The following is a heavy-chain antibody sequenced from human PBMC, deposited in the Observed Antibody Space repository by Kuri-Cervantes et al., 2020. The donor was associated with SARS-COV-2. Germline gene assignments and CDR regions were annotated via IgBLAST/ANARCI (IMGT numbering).Heavy chain of an antibody. J-gene: IGHJ4*02. D-gene: IGHD3-22*01. V-gene: IGHV4-39*01. CDR1: GGSISSSSYH. Sequence: GSLRLSCTVSGGSISSSSYHWGWIRQPPGKGLEWIGSIYYSGSTYYNPSLKSRVTISVDTSKNQFSLKLSSVTAADTAVYYCARVSGYYLFDYWGQGTLVTVSS. CDR2: IYYSGST. CDR3: ARVSGYYLFDY.